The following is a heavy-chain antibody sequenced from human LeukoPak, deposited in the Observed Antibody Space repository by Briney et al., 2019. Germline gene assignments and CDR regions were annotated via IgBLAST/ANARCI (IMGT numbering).Heavy chain of an antibody. J-gene: IGHJ4*02. Sequence: GGSLTLSCTASGFNYYNYAMSWVRQPPAKGLDWVSTISRSGDTTYYADAVKGRFTISRDNSNNTMYLQVTSLRAVDTAIYYCPKDPPTIKIWSRYFDYWGQGTLVTVSS. V-gene: IGHV3-23*01. CDR2: ISRSGDTT. D-gene: IGHD3-10*01. CDR3: PKDPPTIKIWSRYFDY. CDR1: GFNYYNYA.